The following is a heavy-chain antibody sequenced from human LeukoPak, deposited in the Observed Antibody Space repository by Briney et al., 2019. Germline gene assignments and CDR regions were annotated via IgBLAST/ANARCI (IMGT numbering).Heavy chain of an antibody. CDR3: ARGSNDILTGYGWFDP. CDR2: INHSGST. CDR1: GGSFSGYY. Sequence: SETLSLTCAVYGGSFSGYYWSRIRQPPGKGLEWIGEINHSGSTNYNPSLKSRVTISVDTSKNQFSLKLSSVTAADTAVYYCARGSNDILTGYGWFDPWGQGTLVTVSS. V-gene: IGHV4-34*01. J-gene: IGHJ5*02. D-gene: IGHD3-9*01.